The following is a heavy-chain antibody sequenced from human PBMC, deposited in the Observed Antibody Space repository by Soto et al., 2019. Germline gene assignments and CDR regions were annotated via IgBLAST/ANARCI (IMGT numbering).Heavy chain of an antibody. Sequence: QVHLVESGGGVVQPGGSLRLSCAASGFNFRGFTMHWVRQAPDKGREWLSVISYAGDYKNYADSVRGRISISRDNSKNTLFLQMNSLRPDDTAVYFCAREPWGYSGSAKHFDYWGQGSLVIVSS. D-gene: IGHD6-25*01. CDR1: GFNFRGFT. CDR2: ISYAGDYK. J-gene: IGHJ4*02. CDR3: AREPWGYSGSAKHFDY. V-gene: IGHV3-30-3*01.